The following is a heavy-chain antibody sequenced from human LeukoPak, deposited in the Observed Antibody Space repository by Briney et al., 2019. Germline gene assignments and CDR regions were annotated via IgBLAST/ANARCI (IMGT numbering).Heavy chain of an antibody. J-gene: IGHJ4*02. V-gene: IGHV1-2*02. CDR1: GYTFTGYY. CDR3: ARDNPINYYYGSGRKRGHFDY. Sequence: GASVKVSCKASGYTFTGYYMHWVRQAPGQGLEWMGWINANSGVTNYAQKLQGRDTITRDTAISTAYMELSRLRSDDKAVDYCARDNPINYYYGSGRKRGHFDYWGQGTLVTVSS. CDR2: INANSGVT. D-gene: IGHD3-10*01.